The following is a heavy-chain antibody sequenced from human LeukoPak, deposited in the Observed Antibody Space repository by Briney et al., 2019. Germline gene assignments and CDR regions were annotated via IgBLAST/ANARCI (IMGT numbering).Heavy chain of an antibody. Sequence: PSETLSLTCTVSGGSISSYYWSWIRQPPGKGLEWIGYIYYSGSTNYNPSLKSRVTISVDTSKNQFSLKLSSVTAADTAVYYCARAAAGISAGEFWGQGTLVTVSS. CDR1: GGSISSYY. J-gene: IGHJ4*02. CDR2: IYYSGST. V-gene: IGHV4-59*01. CDR3: ARAAAGISAGEF. D-gene: IGHD6-13*01.